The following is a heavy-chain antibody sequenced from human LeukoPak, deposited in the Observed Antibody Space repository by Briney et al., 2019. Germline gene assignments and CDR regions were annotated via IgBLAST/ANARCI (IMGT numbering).Heavy chain of an antibody. J-gene: IGHJ6*02. CDR2: IHTDDNT. V-gene: IGHV3-53*01. D-gene: IGHD3-22*01. CDR1: GFTVSSND. CDR3: RGWLFDYVMDV. Sequence: GGSLRLSCAASGFTVSSNDMSWVRQAPGKGLEWVSVIHTDDNTHCADSVKGRFTISRDNSKNTLYLQMNSLRAEDTAVYFCRGWLFDYVMDVWGQGTTVTVSS.